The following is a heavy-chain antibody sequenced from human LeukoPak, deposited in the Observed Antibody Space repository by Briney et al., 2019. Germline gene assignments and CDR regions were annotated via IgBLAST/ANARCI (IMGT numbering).Heavy chain of an antibody. CDR1: GFTFSSYA. CDR3: AKSLTVGAAFDI. V-gene: IGHV3-23*01. CDR2: IGYTGDST. Sequence: GGSLRLSCAASGFTFSSYAMNWVRQAPGKGLEWVSGIGYTGDSTFYADSVKGRFTVSRDSSKNTLFLHMNSLRAEDTALYYCAKSLTVGAAFDIWGQGTMVTVSS. J-gene: IGHJ3*02. D-gene: IGHD4-23*01.